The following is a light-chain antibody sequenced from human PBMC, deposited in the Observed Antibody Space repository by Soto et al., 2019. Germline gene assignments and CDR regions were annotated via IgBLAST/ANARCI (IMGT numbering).Light chain of an antibody. Sequence: EIVLTQSPGTLSLSPGERATLSCRASQSVSSSFLAWYQQKPGQAPRLLIYGASSRATGIPDRFSGSGSATDFTLTISRLEHEDVAVYYCQQYGSSPLTFGGGTKVEIK. V-gene: IGKV3-20*01. CDR1: QSVSSSF. CDR3: QQYGSSPLT. CDR2: GAS. J-gene: IGKJ4*01.